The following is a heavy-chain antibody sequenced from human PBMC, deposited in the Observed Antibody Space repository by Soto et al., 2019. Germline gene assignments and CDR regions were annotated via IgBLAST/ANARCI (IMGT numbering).Heavy chain of an antibody. Sequence: ASVKVSCKASGYTFTSYGISWVRQAPGQGLEWMGWISAYNGNTNYAQKLQGRVTMTTDTSSCTAYMELRSLRSDDTAVYYCASDKRGIAAAGTPAYFDYWGQGTLVTVSS. J-gene: IGHJ4*02. V-gene: IGHV1-18*04. CDR2: ISAYNGNT. D-gene: IGHD6-13*01. CDR1: GYTFTSYG. CDR3: ASDKRGIAAAGTPAYFDY.